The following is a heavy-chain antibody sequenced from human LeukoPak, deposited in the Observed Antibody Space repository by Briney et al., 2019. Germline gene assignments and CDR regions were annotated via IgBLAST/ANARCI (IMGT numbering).Heavy chain of an antibody. Sequence: GGSLRLSCAASGLTFSSFGMNWVRQAPGKGREWGSSISNSGSYIYYADSVKGRFSISRDNAKNSLFLQMNSLRAEDTGVYYCARASIRDGPYYFDYWGQGTLVTVSS. V-gene: IGHV3-21*01. J-gene: IGHJ4*02. D-gene: IGHD2-8*01. CDR3: ARASIRDGPYYFDY. CDR2: ISNSGSYI. CDR1: GLTFSSFG.